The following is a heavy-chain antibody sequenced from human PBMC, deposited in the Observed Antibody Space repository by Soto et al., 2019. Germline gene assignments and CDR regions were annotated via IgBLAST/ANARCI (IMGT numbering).Heavy chain of an antibody. J-gene: IGHJ4*02. D-gene: IGHD3-9*01. CDR3: GVTGYYPHFDY. Sequence: ASVKVSCKASGYTFTSYYMHWVRQAPGQGLEWMGIINPSGGSTSYAQKFQGRVTMTRDTSTSTVYMELSRLRSEDTAVYYCGVTGYYPHFDYWGQGTLVTVSS. CDR2: INPSGGST. V-gene: IGHV1-46*01. CDR1: GYTFTSYY.